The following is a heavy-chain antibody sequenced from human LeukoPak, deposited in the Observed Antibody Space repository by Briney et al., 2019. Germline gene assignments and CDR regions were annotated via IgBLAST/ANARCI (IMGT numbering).Heavy chain of an antibody. Sequence: GGSLRLSCAASGFTFSSYWMTWVRQAPGKGLEWVASINQDGSEEFYVDSMKGRVTISRNYAKNSLYLQINNLRTEDTAVYYCAKFGPGRDLSYLDYWGQGTLVTVSS. CDR2: INQDGSEE. CDR3: AKFGPGRDLSYLDY. D-gene: IGHD3-10*01. CDR1: GFTFSSYW. V-gene: IGHV3-7*01. J-gene: IGHJ4*02.